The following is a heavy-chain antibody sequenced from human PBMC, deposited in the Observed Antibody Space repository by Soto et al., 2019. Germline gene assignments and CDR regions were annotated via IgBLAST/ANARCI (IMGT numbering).Heavy chain of an antibody. CDR3: AKEASGFSGYMDV. V-gene: IGHV3-9*01. CDR1: GFTFYNHG. CDR2: ITWSSDSI. J-gene: IGHJ6*03. Sequence: EVQLVESGGGLVQPGRSLRLSCVASGFTFYNHGMHWVRQAPGRGLEGVSGITWSSDSIGYADSVKGRFTISRDNAKNSLYLQINSLRTEDRALYYCAKEASGFSGYMDVWGKGTTVTVSS. D-gene: IGHD3-10*01.